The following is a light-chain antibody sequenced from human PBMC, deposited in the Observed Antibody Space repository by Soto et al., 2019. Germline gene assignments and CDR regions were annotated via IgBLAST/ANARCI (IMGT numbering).Light chain of an antibody. CDR1: QSIGDW. Sequence: DIQMTQSPSTLAASVGDRVTITCRASQSIGDWLAWYQQKPGKAPNLLIYDASRSVSGVPSRFSGGGAGTEFTLPIISRQPDDFAPYYCQQYNSYSPPTFGQGTKVEIK. CDR3: QQYNSYSPPT. J-gene: IGKJ1*01. V-gene: IGKV1-5*01. CDR2: DAS.